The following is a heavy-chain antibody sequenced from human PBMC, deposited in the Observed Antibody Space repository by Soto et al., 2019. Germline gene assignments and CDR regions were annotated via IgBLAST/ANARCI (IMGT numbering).Heavy chain of an antibody. V-gene: IGHV1-46*01. Sequence: ASVKVSCKASGYTFASHYIHWVRQAPGQGLEWMGGINPNGGNTRYDQKFQGRLTMTSDTPTNTVYLDLSSLRSDDTAVYYCRRHTSGLDYWGQGTLVTVSS. D-gene: IGHD2-2*02. CDR2: INPNGGNT. CDR3: RRHTSGLDY. J-gene: IGHJ4*02. CDR1: GYTFASHY.